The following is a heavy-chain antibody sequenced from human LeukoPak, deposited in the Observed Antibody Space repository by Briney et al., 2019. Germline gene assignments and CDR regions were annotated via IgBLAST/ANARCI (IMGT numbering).Heavy chain of an antibody. V-gene: IGHV5-51*01. CDR2: IYPGDPDT. CDR3: ASLYDSSGYLG. D-gene: IGHD3-22*01. CDR1: GSIFTSYW. Sequence: NSGAALQISCKGSGSIFTSYWIGWVRQLPGKGLEWMGIIYPGDPDTRYSPSFQGQVTISADKSISTAYLQWSSLKASDTAMYYCASLYDSSGYLGWGQGTLVTVSS. J-gene: IGHJ1*01.